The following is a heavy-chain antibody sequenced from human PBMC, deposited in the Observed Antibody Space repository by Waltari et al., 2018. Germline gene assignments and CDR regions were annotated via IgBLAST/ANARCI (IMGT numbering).Heavy chain of an antibody. CDR1: GGSISSGSYY. J-gene: IGHJ3*02. D-gene: IGHD5-12*01. V-gene: IGHV4-61*02. CDR2: IYTSGST. CDR3: ACRDGYTTAFDI. Sequence: QVQLQESGPGLVKPSQTLSLTCTVSGGSISSGSYYWSWIRQPAGKGLEWIGRIYTSGSTNYNPSLTSRVTISVDTSKNRFSLKLSSVTAADTAVYYCACRDGYTTAFDIWGQGTMVTVSS.